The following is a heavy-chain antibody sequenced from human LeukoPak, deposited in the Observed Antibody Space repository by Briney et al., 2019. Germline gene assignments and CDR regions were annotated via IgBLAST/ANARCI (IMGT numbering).Heavy chain of an antibody. CDR2: IYTSGST. CDR3: ARDRIVVVPAENWFDP. V-gene: IGHV4-4*07. CDR1: GGSISSYY. D-gene: IGHD2-2*01. Sequence: PSETLSLTCTVSGGSISSYYWSWIRQPAGKGLEWIGRIYTSGSTNYNPSLKSRVTMSVDTSKNQFSLKLSSVTAADTAVYYCARDRIVVVPAENWFDPWGQGTLVTVSS. J-gene: IGHJ5*02.